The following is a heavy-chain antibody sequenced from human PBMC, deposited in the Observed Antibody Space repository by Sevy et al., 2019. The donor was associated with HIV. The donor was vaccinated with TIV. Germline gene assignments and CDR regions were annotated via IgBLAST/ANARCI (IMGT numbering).Heavy chain of an antibody. D-gene: IGHD2-15*01. CDR1: GFTFSSYS. Sequence: GGSLRLSCAASGFTFSSYSMNWVSQAPGKGLEWVSSISSSSSYIYYADSMKGRFTISRDNAKNSLYLQMNSLRAEDTAVYYCARAHCSGGSCYSGFDYWGQGTLVTVSS. CDR2: ISSSSSYI. V-gene: IGHV3-21*01. J-gene: IGHJ4*02. CDR3: ARAHCSGGSCYSGFDY.